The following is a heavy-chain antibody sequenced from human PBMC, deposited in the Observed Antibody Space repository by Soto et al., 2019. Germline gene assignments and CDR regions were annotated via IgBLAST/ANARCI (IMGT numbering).Heavy chain of an antibody. J-gene: IGHJ6*02. Sequence: ASVKVSCKASGYTFTSYYMHWVRQAPGQGLEWMGIINPSGGSTSYAQKFQGRVTMTRDTSTSTVYMELSSLRSEDTAVYYCARDLRGKIFGVVKYYYYGMDVWGQGTTVTVSS. D-gene: IGHD3-3*01. CDR2: INPSGGST. CDR3: ARDLRGKIFGVVKYYYYGMDV. V-gene: IGHV1-46*01. CDR1: GYTFTSYY.